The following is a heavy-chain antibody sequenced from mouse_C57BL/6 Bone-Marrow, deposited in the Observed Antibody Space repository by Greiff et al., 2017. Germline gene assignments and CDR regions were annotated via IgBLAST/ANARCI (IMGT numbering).Heavy chain of an antibody. CDR3: TGYYYGSTYFDY. Sequence: VQLQQSGAELVRPGASVKLSCTASGFNIKDYYMHWVKQRPEQGLEWIGRIDPEDGDTEYAPKFQGKATMTADTSSNPAYLQLSSLTSEDTAVYYCTGYYYGSTYFDYWGQGTTLTVSS. CDR1: GFNIKDYY. D-gene: IGHD1-1*01. CDR2: IDPEDGDT. V-gene: IGHV14-1*01. J-gene: IGHJ2*01.